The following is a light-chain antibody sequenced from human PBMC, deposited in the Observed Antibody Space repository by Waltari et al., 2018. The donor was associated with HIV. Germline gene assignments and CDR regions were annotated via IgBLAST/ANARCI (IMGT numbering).Light chain of an antibody. CDR1: TNDIGGYNY. J-gene: IGLJ1*01. V-gene: IGLV2-11*01. CDR2: DSD. CDR3: CSYADTHSFV. Sequence: QSALTQPRSVSGSPGQSVTISCTGSTNDIGGYNYVSWYQQHPGKVTKLMLYDSDKRRVGFPGRFSGSKSGYAAALTIAGLQAEDEAAYYCCSYADTHSFVCGTGTKVTVL.